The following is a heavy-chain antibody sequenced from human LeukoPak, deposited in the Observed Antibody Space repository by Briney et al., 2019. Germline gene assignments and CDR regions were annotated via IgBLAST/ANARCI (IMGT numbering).Heavy chain of an antibody. D-gene: IGHD6-19*01. V-gene: IGHV3-21*01. CDR3: ARKGSSGWYVDY. CDR2: ISSSGSFI. CDR1: GFTFSSYS. J-gene: IGHJ4*02. Sequence: GGSLRLSCAASGFTFSSYSMNWVRQAPGKGLEWVSSISSSGSFIYYADSVKGRFTISRDNAKNSLYLQMNSLRAEDTAMYYCARKGSSGWYVDYWGQGTLVTVSS.